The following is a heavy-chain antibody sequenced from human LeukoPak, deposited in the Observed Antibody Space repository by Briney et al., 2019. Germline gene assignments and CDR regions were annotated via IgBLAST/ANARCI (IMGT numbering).Heavy chain of an antibody. J-gene: IGHJ4*02. CDR1: GFTFSSYA. V-gene: IGHV3-7*01. Sequence: GGSLRLSCAASGFTFSSYAMSWVRQALGEGLEWVGNINQDASEINYVDSVRGRFTISRDNAKNSLHLQMNSLRAEDTAVYYCATDRDNSDWQKRFDSWGQGTLVTVSS. D-gene: IGHD2-21*02. CDR3: ATDRDNSDWQKRFDS. CDR2: INQDASEI.